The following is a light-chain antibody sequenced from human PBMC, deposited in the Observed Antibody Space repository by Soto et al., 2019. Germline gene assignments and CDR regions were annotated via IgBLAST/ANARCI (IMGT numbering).Light chain of an antibody. CDR3: QQRSNLPPT. Sequence: EIVLIQSPATLSLSPGERATLSCRASQSVSSNLAWYQQNPGQAPNLLIFDASKRATGIPARFSGSGSGTDFTLTISSLEPEDFAVYYCQQRSNLPPTFGQGTRLEIK. CDR2: DAS. J-gene: IGKJ5*01. CDR1: QSVSSN. V-gene: IGKV3-11*01.